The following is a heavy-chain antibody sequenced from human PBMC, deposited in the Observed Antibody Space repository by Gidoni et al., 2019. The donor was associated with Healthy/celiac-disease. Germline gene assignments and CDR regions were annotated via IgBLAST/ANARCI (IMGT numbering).Heavy chain of an antibody. J-gene: IGHJ3*02. Sequence: QVQLVESGGGVVQPGRSLRLSCAAAGFTFSSYGMHWVRQAPGKGLVWVAVISYDGSNKYYAYSVKGRFTISRDNSKNTLYLQMNSLRAEDTAVYYCAKESSFGAFDIWGQGTMVTVSS. CDR3: AKESSFGAFDI. V-gene: IGHV3-30*18. CDR2: ISYDGSNK. CDR1: GFTFSSYG. D-gene: IGHD3-16*01.